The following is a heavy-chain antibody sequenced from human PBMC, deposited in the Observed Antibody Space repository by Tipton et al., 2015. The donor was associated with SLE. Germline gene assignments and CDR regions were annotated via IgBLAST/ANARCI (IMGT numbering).Heavy chain of an antibody. CDR2: INHSGST. Sequence: TLSLTCAVYGGSFSGYYWGWIRQPPGKGLEWIGEINHSGSTNYNPSLKSRVTISVDTSKNQFSLKLSSVTAADTAVYYCARENAGYYYYYGMDVWGQGTLVTVSS. CDR3: ARENAGYYYYYGMDV. J-gene: IGHJ6*02. V-gene: IGHV4-34*01. CDR1: GGSFSGYY.